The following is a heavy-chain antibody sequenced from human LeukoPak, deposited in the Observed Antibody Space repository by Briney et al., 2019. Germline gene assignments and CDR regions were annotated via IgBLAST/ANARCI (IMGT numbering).Heavy chain of an antibody. CDR1: GFTFGDYA. CDR3: TREKVLLWFGELLYPAPFDY. J-gene: IGHJ4*02. CDR2: IRSKANGGTT. Sequence: GGSLRLSCTASGFTFGDYAMSWVRQAPGKGLEWVGFIRSKANGGTTEYAASVKGRFTISRDDSKSIAYLQMNSLKTEDTAVYYCTREKVLLWFGELLYPAPFDYWGQGTLVTVSS. V-gene: IGHV3-49*04. D-gene: IGHD3-10*01.